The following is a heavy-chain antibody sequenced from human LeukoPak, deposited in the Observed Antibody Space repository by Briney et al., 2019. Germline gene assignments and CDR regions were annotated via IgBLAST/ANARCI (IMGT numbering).Heavy chain of an antibody. Sequence: SETLSLTCTVSGGSISSYYWSWIRQPAGKGLEWIGRIYTSGSTNYNPSLKSRVTMSVDTSKNQFSLKLSSVTAADTAVYYCARGLPTRRLRVSNDYWGQGTLVTVSS. J-gene: IGHJ4*02. D-gene: IGHD5-18*01. CDR2: IYTSGST. CDR3: ARGLPTRRLRVSNDY. CDR1: GGSISSYY. V-gene: IGHV4-4*07.